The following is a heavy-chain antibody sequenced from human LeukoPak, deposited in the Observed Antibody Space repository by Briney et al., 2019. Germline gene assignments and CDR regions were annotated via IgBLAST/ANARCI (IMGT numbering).Heavy chain of an antibody. CDR1: GYTFTGYY. Sequence: ASVKVSCKASGYTFTGYYMHWVRQAPGQGLEWMGWINPNSGGTNYAQKFQGRVTMTRDKSIRTAYMELSRLRSEDTAVYYCAREYPGSSGWYIPNWFDPWGQGTLVTVSS. V-gene: IGHV1-2*02. D-gene: IGHD6-19*01. J-gene: IGHJ5*02. CDR2: INPNSGGT. CDR3: AREYPGSSGWYIPNWFDP.